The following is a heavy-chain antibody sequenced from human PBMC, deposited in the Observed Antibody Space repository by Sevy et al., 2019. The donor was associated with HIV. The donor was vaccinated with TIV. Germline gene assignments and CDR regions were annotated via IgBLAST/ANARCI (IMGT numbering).Heavy chain of an antibody. CDR1: GVSMSSSDYD. CDR3: GGHGGLVGRAFGF. V-gene: IGHV4-39*01. CDR2: MYFSGRS. D-gene: IGHD3-10*01. J-gene: IGHJ4*02. Sequence: SETLSLTCTVSGVSMSSSDYDWGWIRQPPGKGLEWIGSMYFSGRSKYKSSLQSRVTISIDKSKNQFSLTVTSVTVGGTAVYYCGGHGGLVGRAFGFWGQGTLVTVSS.